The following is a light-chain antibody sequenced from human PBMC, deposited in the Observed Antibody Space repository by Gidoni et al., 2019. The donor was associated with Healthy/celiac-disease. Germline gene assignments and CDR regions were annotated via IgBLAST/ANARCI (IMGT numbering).Light chain of an antibody. CDR1: KTVLYSSNHKNY. CDR3: QQYYSTPPT. CDR2: WAS. J-gene: IGKJ2*01. V-gene: IGKV4-1*01. Sequence: IVMTPSPDSLTVSLGERATINCKSSKTVLYSSNHKNYLAWYQQKPGQPPNLLIYWASTRESGVPDRFSGSGSGTDFTLTISSLQAEDVAVYYCQQYYSTPPTFGQGTKLEIK.